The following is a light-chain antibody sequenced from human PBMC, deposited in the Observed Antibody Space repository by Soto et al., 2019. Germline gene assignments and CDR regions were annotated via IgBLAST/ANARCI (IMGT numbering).Light chain of an antibody. CDR1: SSKIVNNY. CDR3: ATWDTSLSAVV. V-gene: IGLV1-51*01. Sequence: QAVLTQPPSVSAAPGQKVTISCSGSSSKIVNNYVSWYQQLPGTAPKLLIYDNYKRPSGIPDRFSGSKSGTSATLGITGLQAGDEADYFCATWDTSLSAVVFGGGTKLTVL. J-gene: IGLJ3*02. CDR2: DNY.